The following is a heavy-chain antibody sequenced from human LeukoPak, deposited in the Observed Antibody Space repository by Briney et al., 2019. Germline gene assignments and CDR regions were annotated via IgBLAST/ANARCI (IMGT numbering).Heavy chain of an antibody. Sequence: ASVKVSCKASGYTFTNYGISWVRQAPGQGLEWMGWISTYNGNTHYAQNFQGTFTMTTDTSTTTAYMELRSLRSDDTAVYYCARNTGNWDLDYWGQGTLVAVSS. CDR1: GYTFTNYG. V-gene: IGHV1-18*01. CDR2: ISTYNGNT. J-gene: IGHJ4*02. CDR3: ARNTGNWDLDY. D-gene: IGHD1-1*01.